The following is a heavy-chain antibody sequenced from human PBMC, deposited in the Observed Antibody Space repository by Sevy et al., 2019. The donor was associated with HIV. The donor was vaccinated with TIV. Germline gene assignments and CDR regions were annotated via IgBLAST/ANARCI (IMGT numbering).Heavy chain of an antibody. Sequence: GGSLRLSCAASGFTLSDYYMTWIRQSPGKGLQWISYISSGSSYTNYADSVKGRFTISRDNAKNSLYLEIHTLRPEDTAVYYCARSRSNYADYYFDYWGQGTVVTVSS. CDR1: GFTLSDYY. CDR2: ISSGSSYT. D-gene: IGHD4-17*01. V-gene: IGHV3-11*06. CDR3: ARSRSNYADYYFDY. J-gene: IGHJ4*02.